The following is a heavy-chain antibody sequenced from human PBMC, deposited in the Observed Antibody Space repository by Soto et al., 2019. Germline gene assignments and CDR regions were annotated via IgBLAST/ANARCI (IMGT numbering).Heavy chain of an antibody. CDR2: INRSGST. CDR3: TRGYCTSNSCHYYYDY. J-gene: IGHJ4*02. D-gene: IGHD2-2*01. V-gene: IGHV4-34*01. CDR1: GGSFSGYY. Sequence: PSETLSLTCAVYGGSFSGYYWSWIRQTPGKGLEWIGEINRSGSTNYNPSLKSRVTISVDTSKNLFSLKLSSVAAADTAVYYCTRGYCTSNSCHYYYDYWGQGTPVTAPQ.